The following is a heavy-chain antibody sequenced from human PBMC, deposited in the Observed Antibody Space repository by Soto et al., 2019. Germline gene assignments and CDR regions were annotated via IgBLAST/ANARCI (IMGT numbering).Heavy chain of an antibody. CDR1: GFTFDDYA. Sequence: EVQLVESGGGLVQPGRSLRLSCAASGFTFDDYAMHWVRQAPGKGLEWVSGISWNSGSIDYADSVKGRFTISRDNAKNARYLQMNSPRAEDTALYYCAKGMDYDILTGFQHWGQGILVTVSS. CDR2: ISWNSGSI. J-gene: IGHJ1*01. D-gene: IGHD3-9*01. CDR3: AKGMDYDILTGFQH. V-gene: IGHV3-9*01.